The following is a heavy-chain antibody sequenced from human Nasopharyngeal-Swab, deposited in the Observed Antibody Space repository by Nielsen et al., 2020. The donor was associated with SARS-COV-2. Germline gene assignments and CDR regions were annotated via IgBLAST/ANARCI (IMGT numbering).Heavy chain of an antibody. CDR1: GFTFSSYA. CDR2: ISGSGGST. D-gene: IGHD6-13*01. V-gene: IGHV3-23*01. Sequence: GESLKISCAASGFTFSSYAMSWVRQAPGEGLEWVSAISGSGGSTYYADSVKGRFTISRDNSKNTLYLQMNSLRAEDTAVYYCAKDPAAGNLDYWGQGTLVTVSS. CDR3: AKDPAAGNLDY. J-gene: IGHJ4*02.